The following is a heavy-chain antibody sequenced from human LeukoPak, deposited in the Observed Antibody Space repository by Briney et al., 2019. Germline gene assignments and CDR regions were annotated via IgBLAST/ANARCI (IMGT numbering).Heavy chain of an antibody. V-gene: IGHV4-39*01. J-gene: IGHJ4*02. CDR3: VRHSGPATGRGNFDS. CDR2: IYSSGYT. Sequence: PSETLSLTCTVSGGSISSSNSYWGWIRQPPGKGLEWIGNIYSSGYTYYSPSLKSRVTISLDTSKNQFSLKVSSVTAADTAVYYCVRHSGPATGRGNFDSRGKGTLVTVSS. D-gene: IGHD1-1*01. CDR1: GGSISSSNSY.